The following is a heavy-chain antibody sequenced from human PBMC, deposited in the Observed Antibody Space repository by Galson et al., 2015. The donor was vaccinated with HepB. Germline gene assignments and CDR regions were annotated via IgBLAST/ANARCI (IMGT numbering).Heavy chain of an antibody. CDR2: IISNSNNI. J-gene: IGHJ4*02. CDR3: ARVAASDYGDHTHFDY. CDR1: GFTFSPYT. V-gene: IGHV3-48*04. Sequence: SLRLSCAASGFTFSPYTMNWVRQAPGKGLECISYIISNSNNIYYADSVKGRFTISSVNAKNSLYLQMNGLRAEDTAVYYCARVAASDYGDHTHFDYWGQGTLVTVSS. D-gene: IGHD4-17*01.